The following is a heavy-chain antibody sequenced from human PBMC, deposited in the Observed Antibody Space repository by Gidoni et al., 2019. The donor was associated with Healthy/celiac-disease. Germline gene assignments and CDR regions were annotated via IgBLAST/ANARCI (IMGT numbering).Heavy chain of an antibody. CDR3: ARQVPVFGVASERDYGMDV. CDR1: GYSFTSYW. J-gene: IGHJ6*02. Sequence: EVQLVQSGAEVKKPGESLKISCKGSGYSFTSYWIGWVRQMPGRGLEWMGIIYPADSDTRYSPSFQGQVSISADKSIRTAYLQWSSLKASDTAIYFCARQVPVFGVASERDYGMDVWGQGTTVIVSS. V-gene: IGHV5-51*01. CDR2: IYPADSDT. D-gene: IGHD3-3*01.